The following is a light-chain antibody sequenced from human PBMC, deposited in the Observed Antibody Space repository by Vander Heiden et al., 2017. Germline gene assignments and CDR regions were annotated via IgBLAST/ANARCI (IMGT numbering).Light chain of an antibody. CDR1: SSNIGAGYD. V-gene: IGLV1-40*01. Sequence: PRVTISCTGSSSNIGAGYDVHWYQQLPGTAPKLLIYGNSNRPSGVPDRFSGSKSGTSASLAITGLQAEDEADYYCQSYDSSLSGYVFGTGTKVTVL. CDR2: GNS. CDR3: QSYDSSLSGYV. J-gene: IGLJ1*01.